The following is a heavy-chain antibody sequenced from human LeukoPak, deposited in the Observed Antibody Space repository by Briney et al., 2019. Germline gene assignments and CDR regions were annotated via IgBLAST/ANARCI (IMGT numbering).Heavy chain of an antibody. CDR1: GGTFSSYA. V-gene: IGHV1-69*13. J-gene: IGHJ4*02. CDR2: IIPIFGTA. CDR3: ARGLGRTAMVTRGGVRFDY. Sequence: SVKVSCKASGGTFSSYAISWVRQAPGQGLEWMGGIIPIFGTANYAQKFQGRVTITADESTSTAYMELSSLRSEGTAVYYCARGLGRTAMVTRGGVRFDYWGQGTLVTVSS. D-gene: IGHD5-18*01.